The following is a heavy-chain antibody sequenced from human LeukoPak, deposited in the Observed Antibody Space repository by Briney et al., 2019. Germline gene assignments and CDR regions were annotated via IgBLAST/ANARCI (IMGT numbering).Heavy chain of an antibody. V-gene: IGHV4-4*09. J-gene: IGHJ4*02. Sequence: SETLSLTCTVSGGSISSYYWSWIRQPPGKGLEWIGYIYTSGSTNYNPSLKSRVTISVDTSKDQFSLKLSSVTAADTAVYYCARGRYSGYDPYFDYWGQGTLVTVSS. CDR2: IYTSGST. CDR1: GGSISSYY. D-gene: IGHD5-12*01. CDR3: ARGRYSGYDPYFDY.